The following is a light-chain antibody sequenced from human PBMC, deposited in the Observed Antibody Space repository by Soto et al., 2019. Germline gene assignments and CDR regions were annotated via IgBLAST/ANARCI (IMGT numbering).Light chain of an antibody. J-gene: IGKJ1*01. CDR1: QSVSSNY. CDR3: QQYGSSPWT. V-gene: IGKV3-20*01. Sequence: EIVLTQSPGTLSLSPGERATLSCRASQSVSSNYLAWYQQKPGQTPRLLIYGASSRATGIPDRFSGSGSGXXXXXXXXXXXXXDFAVFXCQQYGSSPWTFGQGTKVEIK. CDR2: GAS.